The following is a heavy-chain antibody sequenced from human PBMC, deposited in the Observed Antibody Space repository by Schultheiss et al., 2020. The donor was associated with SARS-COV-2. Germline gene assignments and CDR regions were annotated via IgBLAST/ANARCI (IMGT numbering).Heavy chain of an antibody. CDR2: ISAYNGNT. D-gene: IGHD3-22*01. CDR1: GGTFSSYG. J-gene: IGHJ6*02. Sequence: ASVKVSCKASGGTFSSYGISWVRQAPGQGLEWMGWISAYNGNTKYAQKFQGRVTMTTDTSTSTAYMELSRLRSDDTAVYYCARDRHYYDIKRRGMDVWGQGTTVTVSS. CDR3: ARDRHYYDIKRRGMDV. V-gene: IGHV1-18*01.